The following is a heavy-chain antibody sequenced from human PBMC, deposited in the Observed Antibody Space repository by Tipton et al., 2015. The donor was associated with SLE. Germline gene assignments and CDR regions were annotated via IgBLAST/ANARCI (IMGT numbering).Heavy chain of an antibody. CDR1: GGSVSSGSYY. J-gene: IGHJ3*01. CDR2: IYTSGST. V-gene: IGHV4-61*01. Sequence: TLSLTCTVSGGSVSSGSYYWSWIRQPPGKGLEWIGYIYTSGSTNYNPSLKSRVTISVDTSKNQFSLKLSSVTAADTAVYYCARPTTQSWAFDLWGQGTMVTVSS. D-gene: IGHD1-1*01. CDR3: ARPTTQSWAFDL.